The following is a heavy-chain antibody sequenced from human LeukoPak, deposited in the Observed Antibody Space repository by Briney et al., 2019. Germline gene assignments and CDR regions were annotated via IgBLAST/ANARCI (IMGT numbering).Heavy chain of an antibody. D-gene: IGHD3-22*01. CDR1: GGTFSSYA. CDR2: IIPIFGTA. V-gene: IGHV1-69*13. CDR3: ARIDLGTQGRDSSGYYLYYYGMDV. J-gene: IGHJ6*02. Sequence: SVKVSCKASGGTFSSYAISWVRQAPGQGLEWMGGIIPIFGTANYAQKFQGRVTITADESTSTAHMELSSLRSEDTAVYYCARIDLGTQGRDSSGYYLYYYGMDVWGQGTTVTVSS.